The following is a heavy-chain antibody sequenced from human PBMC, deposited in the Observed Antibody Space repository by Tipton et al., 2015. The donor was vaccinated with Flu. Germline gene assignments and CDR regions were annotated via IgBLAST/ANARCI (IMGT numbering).Heavy chain of an antibody. CDR3: ARRDYSNYVSDPKSWFDP. Sequence: TLSLTCTVSGGSISSNSYHWSWIRLPAGKGLEWIGRIYTGGRPDFNPSLESRVTISIDTSKNQFSLNMRSVTAADMAVYYCARRDYSNYVSDPKSWFDPWGQGTLVAVSS. CDR2: IYTGGRP. J-gene: IGHJ5*02. V-gene: IGHV4-61*02. CDR1: GGSISSNSYH. D-gene: IGHD4-11*01.